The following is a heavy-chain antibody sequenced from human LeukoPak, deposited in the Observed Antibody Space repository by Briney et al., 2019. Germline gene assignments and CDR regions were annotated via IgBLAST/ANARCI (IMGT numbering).Heavy chain of an antibody. J-gene: IGHJ6*03. CDR2: IYYSGST. Sequence: SETLSLTCIVSGGSIGSTNYYWGWIRQPPGKGLEWIANIYYSGSTYYNPSLKSRVTTSVDTSKNQFSLKLSSVTAADTAVYYCASEGGYDSNYMDVWGKGTTVTVSS. D-gene: IGHD5-12*01. CDR3: ASEGGYDSNYMDV. V-gene: IGHV4-39*07. CDR1: GGSIGSTNYY.